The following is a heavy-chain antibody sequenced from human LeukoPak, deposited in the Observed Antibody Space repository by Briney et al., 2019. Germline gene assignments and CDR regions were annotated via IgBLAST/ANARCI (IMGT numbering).Heavy chain of an antibody. Sequence: PSETLSLTCTVSGYSITTGNYWGWVRQSPGQGLEWIGIIFHSGKTYYNPPIKSRVTLVIATSRSPSSLRLNSVTAADTAVYFCARSPGYCDSNSSGCYYYYYYYMDVWGKGTTVTVSS. CDR1: GYSITTGNY. J-gene: IGHJ6*03. D-gene: IGHD2/OR15-2a*01. V-gene: IGHV4-38-2*02. CDR2: IFHSGKT. CDR3: ARSPGYCDSNSSGCYYYYYYYMDV.